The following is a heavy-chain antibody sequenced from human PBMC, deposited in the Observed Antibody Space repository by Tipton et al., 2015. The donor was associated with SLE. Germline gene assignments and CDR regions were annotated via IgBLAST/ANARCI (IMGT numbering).Heavy chain of an antibody. CDR1: GGSISSHY. Sequence: TLSLTCTVSGGSISSHYWGWIRQPPGKGLEWIGYIYYSGSTNYNPSLKSRVTISLDTSKNQFALKLSSVTAADTALYYCARTYGDAAFDLWGQGTKVTVSS. V-gene: IGHV4-59*11. CDR3: ARTYGDAAFDL. D-gene: IGHD4-17*01. CDR2: IYYSGST. J-gene: IGHJ3*01.